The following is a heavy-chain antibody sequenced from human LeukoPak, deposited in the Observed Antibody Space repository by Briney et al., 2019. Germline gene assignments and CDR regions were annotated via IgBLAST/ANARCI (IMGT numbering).Heavy chain of an antibody. V-gene: IGHV4-39*01. CDR2: IYYSGST. CDR3: AATPESSSRCYNLDY. J-gene: IGHJ4*02. D-gene: IGHD2-15*01. CDR1: GGSISSSSYY. Sequence: SETLSLTCTVSGGSISSSSYYWGWIRQPPGKGLEWIGSIYYSGSTYYNPSLKSRVTISVDTSKNQFSLKLSSVTAADTAVYYCAATPESSSRCYNLDYWGQGTLITFSA.